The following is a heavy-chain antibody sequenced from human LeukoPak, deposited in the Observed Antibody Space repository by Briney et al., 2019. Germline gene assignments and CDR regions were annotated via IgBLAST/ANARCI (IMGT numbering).Heavy chain of an antibody. CDR1: GFTFSSYW. CDR2: ISGSGGTT. Sequence: GGSLRLSCAASGFTFSSYWMSWVRQAPGKGLEWVSGISGSGGTTNHADSVKGRFTISRDNSKNTLYMQMNSLRAEDTAVYYCARVDPGSYLMFYYVDFWGQGTLVTVSS. D-gene: IGHD3-10*01. J-gene: IGHJ4*02. CDR3: ARVDPGSYLMFYYVDF. V-gene: IGHV3-23*01.